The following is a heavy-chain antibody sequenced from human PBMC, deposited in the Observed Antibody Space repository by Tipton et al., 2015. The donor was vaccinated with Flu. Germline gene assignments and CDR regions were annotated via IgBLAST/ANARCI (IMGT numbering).Heavy chain of an antibody. V-gene: IGHV4-4*07. CDR1: GGSISSYY. CDR3: ARNSQLVVPAAIRIYYYCYYMDV. J-gene: IGHJ6*03. CDR2: IYTSGST. Sequence: TLSLTCTVSGGSISSYYWSWIRQPAGKGLEWIGRIYTSGSTNYNPSLKSRVTMSVDTSKNQFSLKLSSVTAADTAVYYCARNSQLVVPAAIRIYYYCYYMDVWGKGTTVTVSS. D-gene: IGHD2-2*01.